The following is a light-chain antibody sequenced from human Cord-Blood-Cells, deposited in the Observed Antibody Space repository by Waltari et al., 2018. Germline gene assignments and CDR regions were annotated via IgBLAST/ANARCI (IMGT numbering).Light chain of an antibody. CDR3: QQYDNLPT. J-gene: IGKJ1*01. CDR1: QDISNY. Sequence: GDRVTITCQASQDISNYLKWYQQKPVKAPKLLIYDASNLETGVPSRFSGSGSGTDFTFTISSLQPEDIATYYCQQYDNLPTFGQGTKVEIK. V-gene: IGKV1-33*01. CDR2: DAS.